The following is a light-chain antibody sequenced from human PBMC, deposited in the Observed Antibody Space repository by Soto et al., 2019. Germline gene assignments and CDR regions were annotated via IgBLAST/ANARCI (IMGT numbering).Light chain of an antibody. J-gene: IGKJ4*01. CDR3: QQRSNWPLT. CDR2: DSS. CDR1: QTVSSF. Sequence: FLTQSPATLSLSPVEIATLSCTASQTVSSFLAWYQQKPGQAPRLLIHDSSDRATGIPARFSGSGSGTDFTLTISSLEPEDVAVYYCQQRSNWPLTFGGGTKVDTK. V-gene: IGKV3-11*01.